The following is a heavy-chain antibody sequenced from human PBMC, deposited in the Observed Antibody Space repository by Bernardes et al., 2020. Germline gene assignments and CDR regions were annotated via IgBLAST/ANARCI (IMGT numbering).Heavy chain of an antibody. Sequence: ASVKVSCKASGYTFTSYGISWVRQAPGQGLEWMGWISAYNGNTNYAQKLQGRVTMTTDTSTSTAYMELRSLRSDDTAVYYCARRGPYDFWSGYYDAFDIWGQGTMVTVSS. V-gene: IGHV1-18*01. J-gene: IGHJ3*02. CDR1: GYTFTSYG. CDR2: ISAYNGNT. CDR3: ARRGPYDFWSGYYDAFDI. D-gene: IGHD3-3*01.